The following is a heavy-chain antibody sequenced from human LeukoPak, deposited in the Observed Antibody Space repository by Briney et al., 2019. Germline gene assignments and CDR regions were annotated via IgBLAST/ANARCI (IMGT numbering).Heavy chain of an antibody. D-gene: IGHD1-14*01. CDR1: GGSVEGHY. CDR3: ARERGEMGPGVNPLDS. J-gene: IGHJ4*02. CDR2: ISDTGST. V-gene: IGHV4-59*02. Sequence: PSETLSLTCTVSGGSVEGHYWSWIRQPPGKGLEWIAYISDTGSTNYNPSLQSRVTISVDTSRNQFSLKLISMTAADTAVYYCARERGEMGPGVNPLDSWGQGTLVPSPQ.